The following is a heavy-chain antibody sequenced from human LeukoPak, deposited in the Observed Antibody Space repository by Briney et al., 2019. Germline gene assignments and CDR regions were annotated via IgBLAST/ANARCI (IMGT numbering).Heavy chain of an antibody. J-gene: IGHJ5*02. V-gene: IGHV4-59*08. CDR3: ASLSDLDGFDP. CDR2: IYYSGST. CDR1: GGSISSYY. D-gene: IGHD2/OR15-2a*01. Sequence: PSETLSLTCTVSGGSISSYYWSWIRQPPGKGLEWIGYIYYSGSTNYNPSLKSRVTISVDTSKNQFSLKLSSVTAADTAVYYCASLSDLDGFDPWGQGTLVTVSS.